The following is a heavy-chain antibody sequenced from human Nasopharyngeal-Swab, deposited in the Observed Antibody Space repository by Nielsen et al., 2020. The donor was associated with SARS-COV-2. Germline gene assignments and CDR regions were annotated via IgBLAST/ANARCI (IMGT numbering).Heavy chain of an antibody. V-gene: IGHV1-8*01. D-gene: IGHD2-2*01. CDR1: GYTFTSYD. Sequence: VKVSCKASGYTFTSYDINWVRQATGQGLEWMGWMNPNSGNTGYAQKFQGRVTMTRNTSISTAYMELSSLRSEDTAVYYCARLIVVVPAAPNSYMDVWGKGTTVTVSS. CDR3: ARLIVVVPAAPNSYMDV. CDR2: MNPNSGNT. J-gene: IGHJ6*03.